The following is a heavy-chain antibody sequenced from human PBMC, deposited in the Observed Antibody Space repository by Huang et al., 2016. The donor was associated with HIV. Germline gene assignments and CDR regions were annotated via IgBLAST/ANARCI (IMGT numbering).Heavy chain of an antibody. D-gene: IGHD3-22*01. CDR3: ARARGYYDSSVSYYFDY. Sequence: QVQLVQSGAEVKKPGSSVKVSCKASGGTFSSYAISWVRNAPGQGLGWMVGIVRIVGTANYAQKFQGRVTITADESTSTAYMELGRLRSEDTAVYYCARARGYYDSSVSYYFDYWGQGTLVTVSS. V-gene: IGHV1-69*13. J-gene: IGHJ4*02. CDR2: IVRIVGTA. CDR1: GGTFSSYA.